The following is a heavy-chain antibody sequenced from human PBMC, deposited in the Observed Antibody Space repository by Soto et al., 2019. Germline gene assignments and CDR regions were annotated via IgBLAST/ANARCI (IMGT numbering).Heavy chain of an antibody. CDR3: AGGLVVPAAMGGEEYYYGMDV. CDR2: IIPIFGTA. J-gene: IGHJ6*02. Sequence: QVQLVQSGAEVKKPGSSVKVSCKASGGTFSSYAISWVRQAPGQGLEWMGGIIPIFGTANYAQKFQGRVTITADESTSTAYMELSSLRPEDTAVYYCAGGLVVPAAMGGEEYYYGMDVWGQGTTVTVSS. CDR1: GGTFSSYA. D-gene: IGHD2-2*01. V-gene: IGHV1-69*01.